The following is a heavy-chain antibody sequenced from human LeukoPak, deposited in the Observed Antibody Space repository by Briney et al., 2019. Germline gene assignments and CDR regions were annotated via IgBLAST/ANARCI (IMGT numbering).Heavy chain of an antibody. CDR3: AKVANYYDSSGSDY. D-gene: IGHD3-22*01. Sequence: GGSLRLSCAPSGFTFSSYWMSWVRQAPGKGLEWVANTNQDGSEKYYVDSVKGRFTISRDNAKKSLDLQMNSLRAEDTAVYYCAKVANYYDSSGSDYWGQGTLVTVSS. CDR2: TNQDGSEK. CDR1: GFTFSSYW. V-gene: IGHV3-7*01. J-gene: IGHJ4*02.